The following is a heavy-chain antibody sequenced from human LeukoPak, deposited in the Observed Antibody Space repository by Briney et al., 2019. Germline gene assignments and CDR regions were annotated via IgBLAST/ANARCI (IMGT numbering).Heavy chain of an antibody. J-gene: IGHJ4*02. D-gene: IGHD3-3*01. V-gene: IGHV3-7*01. CDR2: IKQDGSEK. CDR3: ARGFWSGYYTEPYFDY. CDR1: GFTFDDYG. Sequence: GGSLRLSCAASGFTFDDYGMSWVRQAPGKGLEWVANIKQDGSEKYYVDSVKGRFTISRDNAKNSLYLQMNSLRAEDTAVYYCARGFWSGYYTEPYFDYWGQGTLVTVSS.